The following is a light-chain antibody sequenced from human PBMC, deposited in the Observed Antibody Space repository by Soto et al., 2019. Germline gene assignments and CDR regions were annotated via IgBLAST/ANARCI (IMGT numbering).Light chain of an antibody. CDR2: VAS. Sequence: EIVLAQSPGTLSLSPGERATLSCRASQTVSNNYLAWYQQKPGQAPRLLIFVASNRATGIPDRFSGSGSGTDFTLNITSLEPEDFAVYYCQQYGSSPHTFGQGTKLEI. V-gene: IGKV3-20*01. CDR3: QQYGSSPHT. CDR1: QTVSNNY. J-gene: IGKJ2*01.